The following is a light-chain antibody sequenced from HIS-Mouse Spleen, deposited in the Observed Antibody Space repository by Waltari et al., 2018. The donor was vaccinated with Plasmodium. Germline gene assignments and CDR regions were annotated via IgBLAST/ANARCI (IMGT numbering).Light chain of an antibody. V-gene: IGLV2-23*01. CDR3: CSYAGSSTNWV. J-gene: IGLJ3*02. CDR1: SCDDGRYNL. CDR2: EGS. Sequence: PEQSLPTHSSATSCDDGRYNLVAWYQQHPGKAPKHMIYEGSKRPSGVSNRFSGSKSGNTASLTISGLQAEDEADYYCCSYAGSSTNWVFGGGTKLTVL.